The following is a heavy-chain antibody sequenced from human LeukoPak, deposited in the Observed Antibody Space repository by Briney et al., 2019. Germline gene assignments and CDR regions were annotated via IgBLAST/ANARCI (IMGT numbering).Heavy chain of an antibody. D-gene: IGHD6-19*01. CDR3: AKGSSGWFQDAFDI. Sequence: GGSLRLSCVVSGFTFSSYAMSWVRQAPGKGLEWVSGISGSGGSTYYADSVQGRFTISRDNAKNSLYLQMNSLRAEDTAVYYCAKGSSGWFQDAFDIWGQGTMVTVSS. CDR2: ISGSGGST. J-gene: IGHJ3*02. V-gene: IGHV3-23*01. CDR1: GFTFSSYA.